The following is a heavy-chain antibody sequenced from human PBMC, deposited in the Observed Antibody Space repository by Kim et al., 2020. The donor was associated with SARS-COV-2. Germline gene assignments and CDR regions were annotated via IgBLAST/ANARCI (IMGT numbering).Heavy chain of an antibody. V-gene: IGHV3-15*01. CDR3: TTDFSVDLLRWFGGLSGSGSFDL. CDR1: GFTFSNAW. D-gene: IGHD3-10*01. CDR2: IKSKSGGGTT. Sequence: GGSLRLSCAASGFTFSNAWMSWVRQAPGKGLEWVGRIKSKSGGGTTDYAAPGRGRITIARDDSKNTLYLQMHRLKTDDTAKYYCTTDFSVDLLRWFGGLSGSGSFDLWGGGTMLTVSS. J-gene: IGHJ3*01.